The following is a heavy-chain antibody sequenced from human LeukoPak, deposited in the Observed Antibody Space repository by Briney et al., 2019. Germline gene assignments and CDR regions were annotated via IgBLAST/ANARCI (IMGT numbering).Heavy chain of an antibody. CDR2: IKSISYGGTI. CDR1: GFTVSSNY. D-gene: IGHD1-7*01. CDR3: TRTWPGNTCFNF. V-gene: IGHV3-15*01. J-gene: IGHJ4*02. Sequence: GGSLRLSCAASGFTVSSNYMSWVRQAPGKGLEWLGRIKSISYGGTIDYAAPVKGRFTISRDDSKNTLYLQMDSLETEDTAIYYCTRTWPGNTCFNFWGQGTLVTVSS.